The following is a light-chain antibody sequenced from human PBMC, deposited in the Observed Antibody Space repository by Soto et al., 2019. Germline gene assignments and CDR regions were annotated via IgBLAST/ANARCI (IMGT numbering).Light chain of an antibody. V-gene: IGLV2-23*02. CDR1: SSDVGSYNL. J-gene: IGLJ7*01. CDR3: CSYAGTSTHTV. CDR2: EVS. Sequence: QSALTQPASVSGSPGQSITISCTGTSSDVGSYNLVSWYQQHPGKAPKLMISEVSKWPSGISDRFSGSKSGSTASLTISGLQAEDEADYYCCSYAGTSTHTVFGGGTQLTVL.